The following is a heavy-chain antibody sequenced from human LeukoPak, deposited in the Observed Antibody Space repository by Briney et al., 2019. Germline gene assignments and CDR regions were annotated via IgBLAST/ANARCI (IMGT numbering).Heavy chain of an antibody. CDR2: IYSGGST. V-gene: IGHV3-53*05. CDR1: GFTVSSNY. CDR3: ARDTDQTTVHAFDI. Sequence: PGGSLRLSCAASGFTVSSNYMSWVRQAPGKGLEWVSVIYSGGSTYYADSVKGRFTISRDNAKNSLYLQMNSLRSEDTAVYYCARDTDQTTVHAFDIWGQGTMVTVSS. J-gene: IGHJ3*02. D-gene: IGHD4-17*01.